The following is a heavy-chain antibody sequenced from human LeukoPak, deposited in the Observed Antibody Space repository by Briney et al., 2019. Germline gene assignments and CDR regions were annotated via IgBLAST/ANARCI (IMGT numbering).Heavy chain of an antibody. J-gene: IGHJ4*02. Sequence: GGSLRLSCEASGFTFSSFGMNWVRQAPGKGLEWVAVVSHDGTKRYSADSVRGRFTVSRDNSKNTLYLQMNSLRAEDTAVYYCARGESDSSWYLPDYWGQGTLVTVSS. D-gene: IGHD6-13*01. CDR3: ARGESDSSWYLPDY. V-gene: IGHV3-30*03. CDR2: VSHDGTKR. CDR1: GFTFSSFG.